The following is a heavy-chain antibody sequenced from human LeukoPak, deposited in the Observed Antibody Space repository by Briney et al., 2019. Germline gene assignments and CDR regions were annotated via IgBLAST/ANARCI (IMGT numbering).Heavy chain of an antibody. CDR2: INPKNGDT. J-gene: IGHJ6*04. D-gene: IGHD2-21*01. CDR3: VRAVEGMDV. V-gene: IGHV1-2*02. Sequence: VASVRVSCKASGYSFTAHWMHWVRQAPGQGLEWMGWINPKNGDTKYAQKFQGRVTMTRDTSINTVYMELSRLRSDDTALYYCVRAVEGMDVWGKGTTVTVSS. CDR1: GYSFTAHW.